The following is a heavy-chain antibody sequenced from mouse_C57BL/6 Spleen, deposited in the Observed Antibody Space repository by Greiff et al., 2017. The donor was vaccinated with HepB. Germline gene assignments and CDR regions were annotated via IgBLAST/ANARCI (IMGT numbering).Heavy chain of an antibody. CDR3: ARDTTLGGYFDV. Sequence: EVQVVESGGGLVKPGGSLKLSCAASGFTFSDYGMHWVRQAPEKGLEWVAYISSGSSTIYYADTVKDRFTISRDNAKNTLFLQMTSLRSEDTAMYYCARDTTLGGYFDVWGTGATVTVSS. D-gene: IGHD5-5*01. V-gene: IGHV5-17*01. CDR1: GFTFSDYG. J-gene: IGHJ1*03. CDR2: ISSGSSTI.